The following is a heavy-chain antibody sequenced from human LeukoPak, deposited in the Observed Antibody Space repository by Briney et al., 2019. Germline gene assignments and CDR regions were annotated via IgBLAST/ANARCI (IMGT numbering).Heavy chain of an antibody. CDR1: GFTFSSFW. CDR2: INSVGSST. CDR3: AREGLRGSKAIDAFDI. V-gene: IGHV3-74*01. Sequence: GGSLRLSCAASGFTFSSFWMHWVRQAPGKGLVWVSRINSVGSSTSYADSVKGRFTISRDNAKNTLYLQMNSLRAEDAAVYYCAREGLRGSKAIDAFDIWGQGTMVTVSS. J-gene: IGHJ3*02. D-gene: IGHD3-10*01.